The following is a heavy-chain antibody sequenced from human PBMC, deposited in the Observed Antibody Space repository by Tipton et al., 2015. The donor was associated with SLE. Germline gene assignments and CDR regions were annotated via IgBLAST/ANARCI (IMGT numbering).Heavy chain of an antibody. CDR1: GGSVSSGSYS. D-gene: IGHD3-16*01. J-gene: IGHJ4*02. CDR2: IYHSGST. CDR3: ARGDTVFDY. Sequence: TLSLTCTVSGGSVSSGSYSWSWIRQPPGKGLEWIGYIYHSGSTYYNPSLKSRVTISVDRSKNQFSLKLSSVTAADTAVYYCARGDTVFDYWGQGTLVTVSS. V-gene: IGHV4-30-2*01.